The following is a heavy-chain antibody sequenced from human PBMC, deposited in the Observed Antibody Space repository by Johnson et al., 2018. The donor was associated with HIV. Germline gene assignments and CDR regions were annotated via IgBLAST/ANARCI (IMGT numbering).Heavy chain of an antibody. Sequence: VQLVESGGGLVQPGGSLRLSCAASGFTFSSYAMHWVRQAPGKGLEYVSAISSNGGSTYYANSVKGRFTISRDNSKNTLYLQMNSLRAEDTAVYYCARGGKSYYGAFDIWGQGTMVTVSS. J-gene: IGHJ3*02. CDR1: GFTFSSYA. CDR3: ARGGKSYYGAFDI. CDR2: ISSNGGST. D-gene: IGHD3-10*01. V-gene: IGHV3-64*01.